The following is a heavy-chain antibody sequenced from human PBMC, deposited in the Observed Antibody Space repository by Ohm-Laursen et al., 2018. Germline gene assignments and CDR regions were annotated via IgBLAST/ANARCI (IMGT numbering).Heavy chain of an antibody. J-gene: IGHJ3*02. V-gene: IGHV4-39*01. CDR2: IYYSGST. CDR3: ARPPRSGWYDAFDI. CDR1: GGSISSSSYY. Sequence: GTLSLTCTVSGGSISSSSYYWGWIRQPPGEGLEWIGSIYYSGSTYYNPSLKSRVTISVDTSKNQFSLKLSSVTAADTAVYYCARPPRSGWYDAFDIWGQGAMVTVSS. D-gene: IGHD6-19*01.